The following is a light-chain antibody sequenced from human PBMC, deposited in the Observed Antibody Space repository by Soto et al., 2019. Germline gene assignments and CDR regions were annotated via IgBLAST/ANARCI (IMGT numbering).Light chain of an antibody. Sequence: DFQRPNSQPPLPPLVGAKATTLCRESQGLKGILGWFQQKPGKAPKRLIYAAGSLESGVPSRFSGSGSGTEFTLTISSLQPEDFATYFCLQHKTYPWTFGQGTKVEIK. CDR1: QGLKGI. CDR2: AAG. V-gene: IGKV1-17*01. CDR3: LQHKTYPWT. J-gene: IGKJ1*01.